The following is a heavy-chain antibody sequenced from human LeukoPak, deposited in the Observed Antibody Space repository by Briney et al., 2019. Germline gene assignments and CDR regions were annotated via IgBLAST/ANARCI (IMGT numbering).Heavy chain of an antibody. V-gene: IGHV5-51*01. J-gene: IGHJ4*02. CDR1: GYRFTSNW. CDR3: ARILGGYSSGWYAFDY. CDR2: IYPGDSDS. D-gene: IGHD6-19*01. Sequence: ESLKISCKGSGYRFTSNWIGWVRQMPGKGLEWMGIIYPGDSDSRYSPSFQGQVTFSADKSISTAYLQWSSLKASDTAMYYCARILGGYSSGWYAFDYWGQGTLVTVSS.